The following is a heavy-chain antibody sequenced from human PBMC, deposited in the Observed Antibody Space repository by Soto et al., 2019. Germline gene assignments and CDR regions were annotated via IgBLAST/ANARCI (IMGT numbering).Heavy chain of an antibody. D-gene: IGHD6-6*01. J-gene: IGHJ6*02. CDR3: ARGGGSSSLYYYYGMDV. Sequence: PPWKGLEWIGYIYHSGSTYYNPSLKSRVTISVDRSKNQFSLKLSSVTAADTAVYYCARGGGSSSLYYYYGMDVWGQGTTVTVSS. V-gene: IGHV4-30-2*01. CDR2: IYHSGST.